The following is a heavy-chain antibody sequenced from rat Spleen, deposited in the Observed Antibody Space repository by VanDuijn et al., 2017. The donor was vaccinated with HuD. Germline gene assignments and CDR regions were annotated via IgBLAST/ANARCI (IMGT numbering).Heavy chain of an antibody. V-gene: IGHV5-25*01. CDR1: GFTFSDYY. CDR2: ISTSGGST. J-gene: IGHJ2*01. Sequence: EVQLVESGGGLVQPGRSLNLSCAASGFTFSDYYMAWVRQAPTKGLEWVATISTSGGSTYYRDSVKGRFTISRDNAKSSLYLQMDSLRSEDTATYYCARHRGLPGYGTLTGYYWGQGVMVTVSS. D-gene: IGHD1-4*01. CDR3: ARHRGLPGYGTLTGYY.